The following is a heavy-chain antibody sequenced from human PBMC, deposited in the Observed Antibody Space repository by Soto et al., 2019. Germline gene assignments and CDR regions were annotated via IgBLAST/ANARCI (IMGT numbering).Heavy chain of an antibody. CDR3: ARRAETNGWNGFGDDKYYFDF. Sequence: ASVKVSCKASGYTFTSYDIYWVRQATGQGLEWMGWMNPNTGNSAYAQKFQGRVTVTSDTSINTVHMELSSLRSEDTAVYYCARRAETNGWNGFGDDKYYFDFWGQGTLVTAPQ. V-gene: IGHV1-8*01. CDR2: MNPNTGNS. CDR1: GYTFTSYD. J-gene: IGHJ4*02. D-gene: IGHD1-1*01.